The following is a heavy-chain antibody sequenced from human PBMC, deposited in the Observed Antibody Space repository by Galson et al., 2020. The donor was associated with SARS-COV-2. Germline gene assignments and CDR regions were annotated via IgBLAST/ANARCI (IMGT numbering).Heavy chain of an antibody. CDR3: ARDLGQVGATSHYGMVG. CDR1: EFIFSIYS. CDR2: ISSSSTYI. J-gene: IGHJ6*02. Sequence: GGSLRLSCAASEFIFSIYSMNWVRQAPGKGLEWVSSISSSSTYIYYADSVKGRFTISRDNAKNSLYLQMNSLRAEDSAVYYCARDLGQVGATSHYGMVGWGQGTTVTVSS. V-gene: IGHV3-21*01. D-gene: IGHD1-26*01.